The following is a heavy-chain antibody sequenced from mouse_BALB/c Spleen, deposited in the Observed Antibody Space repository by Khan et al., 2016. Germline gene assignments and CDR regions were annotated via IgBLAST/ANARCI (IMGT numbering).Heavy chain of an antibody. CDR3: AREDYGNYGDYFDY. Sequence: EVELVESGGGLVKPGGSLKLSCAASGFTFSSYAMSWVRQTPEKRLEWVASISSGGSTYYPDSVKGRFTISRDNARNILNLQMSSLRSEDTAMYYCAREDYGNYGDYFDYWGQGTTLSLL. CDR2: ISSGGST. CDR1: GFTFSSYA. J-gene: IGHJ2*01. V-gene: IGHV5-6-5*01. D-gene: IGHD2-1*01.